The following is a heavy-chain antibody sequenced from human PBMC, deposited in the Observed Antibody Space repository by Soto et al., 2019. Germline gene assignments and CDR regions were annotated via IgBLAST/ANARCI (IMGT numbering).Heavy chain of an antibody. CDR1: GYSFTSYW. CDR2: IDPSDSYT. V-gene: IGHV5-10-1*01. Sequence: PGESLKISCKGSGYSFTSYWISWVRQMPGKGLEWMGRIDPSDSYTNYSPSFQGHVTISADKSISTAYLQWSSLKASDTAMYYCARQGSSSSHYYYYYGMDVWGQGTTVTVSS. D-gene: IGHD6-6*01. CDR3: ARQGSSSSHYYYYYGMDV. J-gene: IGHJ6*02.